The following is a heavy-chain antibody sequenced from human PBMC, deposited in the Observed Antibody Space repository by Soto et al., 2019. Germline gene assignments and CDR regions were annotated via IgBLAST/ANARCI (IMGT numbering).Heavy chain of an antibody. D-gene: IGHD3-10*01. V-gene: IGHV1-18*01. CDR3: ARGVGSGSYYNQYNWFDP. Sequence: ASVKVSCKASGYSFTNYGISWVRQAPGQGLEWMGWISAYNGNTKYAQKLQGRVTMTTDTSTSTAYMELRSLRSDETAVYYCARGVGSGSYYNQYNWFDPWGQGTLVTVSS. J-gene: IGHJ5*02. CDR1: GYSFTNYG. CDR2: ISAYNGNT.